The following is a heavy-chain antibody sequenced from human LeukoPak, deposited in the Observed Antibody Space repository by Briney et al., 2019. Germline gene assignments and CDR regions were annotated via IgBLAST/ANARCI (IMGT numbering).Heavy chain of an antibody. V-gene: IGHV3-23*01. CDR2: ISGSGGST. J-gene: IGHJ5*02. Sequence: GGSLRLSCAASGFTFDDYAMSWVRQAPGKGLEWVSAISGSGGSTDYADSVKGRFTISRYNSKNSLYLQMNSLRAEDTALYYCAKAGIAASGDNLLDPWGQGSLVTVSS. CDR1: GFTFDDYA. CDR3: AKAGIAASGDNLLDP. D-gene: IGHD6-13*01.